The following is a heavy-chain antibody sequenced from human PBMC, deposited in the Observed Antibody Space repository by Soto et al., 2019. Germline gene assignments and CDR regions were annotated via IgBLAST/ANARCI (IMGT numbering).Heavy chain of an antibody. CDR3: VKEQGFRAFDY. J-gene: IGHJ4*02. CDR2: ISGNGGNT. Sequence: EVQLLESGGGLVQPGGSLRLSCAASGFTFNNYAMSWVRQAPGKGLEWVSSISGNGGNTYYADPVKGRFTVSRDNSWKTLYLQTNSLRAEDTAVYYCVKEQGFRAFDYWGQGILVTVSS. V-gene: IGHV3-23*01. CDR1: GFTFNNYA. D-gene: IGHD2-21*01.